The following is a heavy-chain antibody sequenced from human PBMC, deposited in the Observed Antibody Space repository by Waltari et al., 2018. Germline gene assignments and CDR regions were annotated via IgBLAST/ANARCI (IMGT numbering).Heavy chain of an antibody. V-gene: IGHV4-34*01. CDR1: GGSFSGYY. CDR3: ARGETGNFFFDD. D-gene: IGHD7-27*01. J-gene: IGHJ4*02. CDR2: VHQSGGP. Sequence: QVQLQQWGAGLLEPSETLSLTCAVYGGSFSGYYWAWLPQSPGQGLQFIGEVHQSGGPNYNPSLGSRVTISLDMSKNQFSLKLTSVTAADTAMYFCARGETGNFFFDDWGQGSQVTVSS.